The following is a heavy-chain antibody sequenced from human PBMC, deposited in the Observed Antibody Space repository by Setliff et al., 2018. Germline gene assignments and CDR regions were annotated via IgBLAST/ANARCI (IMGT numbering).Heavy chain of an antibody. V-gene: IGHV4-59*11. J-gene: IGHJ3*02. D-gene: IGHD7-27*01. CDR2: IYYNGNT. CDR1: GGSISSHY. CDR3: ARPLTGGYAFDI. Sequence: SETLSLTCTVSGGSISSHYWSWIRQPPGKGLEWIGNIYYNGNTNYNPSLKSRVTISVDTSKNEFSLNLSSVAAADTAVYYCARPLTGGYAFDIWGQGTMVTVSS.